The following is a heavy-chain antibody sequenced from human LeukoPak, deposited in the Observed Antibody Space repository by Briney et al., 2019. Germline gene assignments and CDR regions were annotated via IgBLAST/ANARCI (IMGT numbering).Heavy chain of an antibody. Sequence: PGGSLRLSCAASGFTVRNNYMSCVRQAPGKGLEWVSLIYSGGSTYYADSVKGRFTISRDNSNNTVYLQMNSLRAEDTAVYYCARAPSNAHFDYWGQGTLVTVSS. CDR3: ARAPSNAHFDY. V-gene: IGHV3-66*01. CDR2: IYSGGST. CDR1: GFTVRNNY. D-gene: IGHD3-3*02. J-gene: IGHJ4*02.